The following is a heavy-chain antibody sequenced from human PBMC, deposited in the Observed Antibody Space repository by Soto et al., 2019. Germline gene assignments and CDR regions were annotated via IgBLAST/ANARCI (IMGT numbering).Heavy chain of an antibody. CDR1: GFTFSSYA. CDR3: AKDPKPTGDGYNYVDY. J-gene: IGHJ4*02. Sequence: GGSLRLSCAASGFTFSSYAMSWVRQAPGKGLEWVSAISGSGGSTYYADSVKGRFTISRDNSKNTLYLQMNSLRAEDTAVYYCAKDPKPTGDGYNYVDYWGQGTLVTVSS. D-gene: IGHD5-12*01. V-gene: IGHV3-23*01. CDR2: ISGSGGST.